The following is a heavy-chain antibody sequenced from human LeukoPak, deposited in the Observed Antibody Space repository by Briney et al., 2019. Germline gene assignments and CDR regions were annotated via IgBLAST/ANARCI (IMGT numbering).Heavy chain of an antibody. J-gene: IGHJ6*03. CDR1: GYTFTSYD. Sequence: ASVKVSCKASGYTFTSYDINWVRQATGQGLEWMGWMNPNSGNTGYAQKFQGRVTMTRNTSISTAYMELSSLRSEDTAVYYCARLESVFDWSILGHYYYYYYMDVWGKGTTVTVSS. D-gene: IGHD3-9*01. CDR3: ARLESVFDWSILGHYYYYYYMDV. V-gene: IGHV1-8*01. CDR2: MNPNSGNT.